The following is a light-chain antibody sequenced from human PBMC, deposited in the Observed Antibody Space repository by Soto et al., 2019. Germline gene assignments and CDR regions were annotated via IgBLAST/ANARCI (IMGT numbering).Light chain of an antibody. CDR3: QQYDNLPLT. Sequence: IQMTQSPSSLSASVGDRVTITCQASQDISNYLNWYQQKPGKAPKLLIYDASNLETGVPSMFSGSGSGTDFTFTISSLQPEDIATYYCQQYDNLPLTFGGGTKVEIK. V-gene: IGKV1-33*01. CDR1: QDISNY. J-gene: IGKJ4*01. CDR2: DAS.